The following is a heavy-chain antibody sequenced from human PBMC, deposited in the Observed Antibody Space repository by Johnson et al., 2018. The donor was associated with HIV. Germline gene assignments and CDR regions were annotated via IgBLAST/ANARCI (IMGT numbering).Heavy chain of an antibody. J-gene: IGHJ3*02. CDR1: GFTFSRHA. CDR3: AKDQYRKLTTVAGI. Sequence: QMQLVESGGGVVQPGRSLRLSCAASGFTFSRHAVHWVRRAPGRGLEWVALISYAGANKYYADSVRGRFTLSRDNSKNTLYLQMNSLRAEDTAVYYCAKDQYRKLTTVAGIWGQGTMVTVSS. CDR2: ISYAGANK. V-gene: IGHV3-30-3*01. D-gene: IGHD4-17*01.